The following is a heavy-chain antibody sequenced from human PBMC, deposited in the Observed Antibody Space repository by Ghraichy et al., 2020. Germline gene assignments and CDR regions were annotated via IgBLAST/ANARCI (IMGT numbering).Heavy chain of an antibody. J-gene: IGHJ6*02. V-gene: IGHV4-34*01. Sequence: SETLSLTCAVYGGSFSGYYWSWIRQPPGKGLEWIGEINHSGSTNYNPSLKSRVTISVDTSKNQFSLKLSSVTAADTAVYYCARALNYGSGSYYKSYYYGMDVWGQGTTVTVSS. D-gene: IGHD3-10*01. CDR2: INHSGST. CDR3: ARALNYGSGSYYKSYYYGMDV. CDR1: GGSFSGYY.